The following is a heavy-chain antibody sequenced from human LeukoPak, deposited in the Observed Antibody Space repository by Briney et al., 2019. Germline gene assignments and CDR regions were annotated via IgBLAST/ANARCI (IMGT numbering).Heavy chain of an antibody. CDR3: ARHFLGYDY. J-gene: IGHJ4*02. CDR1: GGSISSYY. D-gene: IGHD2-15*01. CDR2: IYTSGST. Sequence: SETLSLTCTVSGGSISSYYWSWIRQPPGKGLEWIGYIYTSGSTNYNPSLTSRVTISVDTSKNQFSLKLSSVTAADTAVYYCARHFLGYDYWGQGTLVTVSS. V-gene: IGHV4-4*09.